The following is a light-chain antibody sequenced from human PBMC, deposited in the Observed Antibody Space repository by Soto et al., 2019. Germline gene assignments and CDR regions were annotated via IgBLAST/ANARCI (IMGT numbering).Light chain of an antibody. J-gene: IGLJ2*01. V-gene: IGLV2-14*01. CDR2: DVT. CDR3: SSYTGSNTLI. Sequence: QSVLTQPASVSGSPRQSITISCTGTSSDVAGYNYVSWYQQHPGKAPKLLIYDVTSRPSRVSNRFSGSMSGNTASLTISGLQAEDEADYYCSSYTGSNTLIFGGGTKLTVL. CDR1: SSDVAGYNY.